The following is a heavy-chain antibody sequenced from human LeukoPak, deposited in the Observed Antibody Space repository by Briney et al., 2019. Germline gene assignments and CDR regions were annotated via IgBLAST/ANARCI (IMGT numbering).Heavy chain of an antibody. Sequence: SETLSLTCTVSGGPISSYYWSWIRQPPGKGLEWIGYIYYSGSTNYNPSLKSRVTISVDTSKNQFSLKLSSVTAADTAVYYCARFGRSRALWFWGQGTLVTVSS. CDR1: GGPISSYY. V-gene: IGHV4-59*01. CDR2: IYYSGST. J-gene: IGHJ4*02. CDR3: ARFGRSRALWF. D-gene: IGHD3-10*01.